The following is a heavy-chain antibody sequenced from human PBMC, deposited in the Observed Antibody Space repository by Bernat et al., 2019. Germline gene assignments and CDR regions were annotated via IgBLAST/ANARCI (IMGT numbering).Heavy chain of an antibody. J-gene: IGHJ4*02. CDR3: ARSELNYYDSSGPFDY. CDR1: GGSISSGGYY. Sequence: QVQLQESGPGLVKPSQTLSLTCTVPGGSISSGGYYWSWIRQHPGKGLEWIGYIYYSGSTYYNPSLKSRVTISVDTSKNQFSLKLSSVTAADTAVYYCARSELNYYDSSGPFDYWGQGTLVTVSS. V-gene: IGHV4-31*03. D-gene: IGHD3-22*01. CDR2: IYYSGST.